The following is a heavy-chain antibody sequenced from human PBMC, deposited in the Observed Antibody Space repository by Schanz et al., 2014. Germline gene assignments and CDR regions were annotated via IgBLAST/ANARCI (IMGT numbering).Heavy chain of an antibody. Sequence: QVQLVESGGGVVQFGRSLRLSCVASGFTFSSYGMHWVRQAPGKGPEWVAVISYDGSNKYYADSVKGRFTISRDNSKNTLYLQMNTLRAEDTAVYYCARAHGNNWYGKGLDYWGQGTLVTVSS. J-gene: IGHJ4*02. CDR1: GFTFSSYG. V-gene: IGHV3-30*19. D-gene: IGHD1-1*01. CDR2: ISYDGSNK. CDR3: ARAHGNNWYGKGLDY.